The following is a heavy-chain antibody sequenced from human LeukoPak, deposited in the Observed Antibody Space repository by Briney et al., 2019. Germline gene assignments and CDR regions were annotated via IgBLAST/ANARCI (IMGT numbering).Heavy chain of an antibody. CDR3: ARGLGYDILTGYRLDY. Sequence: SETLSLTCAVYGGSFSGYYWSWIRQPPGKGLEWIGEINHSGSTNYNPSLKSRVTISVDTSKNQFSLKLSSVTAADTAVYYCARGLGYDILTGYRLDYRGQGALVTVSS. D-gene: IGHD3-9*01. J-gene: IGHJ4*02. CDR2: INHSGST. V-gene: IGHV4-34*01. CDR1: GGSFSGYY.